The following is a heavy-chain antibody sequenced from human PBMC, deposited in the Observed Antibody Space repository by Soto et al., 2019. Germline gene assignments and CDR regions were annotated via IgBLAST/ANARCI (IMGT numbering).Heavy chain of an antibody. J-gene: IGHJ4*02. V-gene: IGHV3-72*01. CDR2: IRKKTNSYTT. D-gene: IGHD4-17*01. Sequence: GGSLRLSCAASGLTFSDRYMDWVRQAPGKGLEWVGRIRKKTNSYTTEYAASVKGRFIISRDDSTNSLYLQMSSLKTEDTAVYYCTNVTTVDYYFDYWGQGTLVTVYS. CDR3: TNVTTVDYYFDY. CDR1: GLTFSDRY.